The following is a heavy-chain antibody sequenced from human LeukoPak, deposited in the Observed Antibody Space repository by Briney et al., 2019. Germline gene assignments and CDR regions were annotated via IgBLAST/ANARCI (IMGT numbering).Heavy chain of an antibody. J-gene: IGHJ4*02. Sequence: PGGSLRLSCSASGFTFNSYPMHWVRQAPGKGLEYVSAISSNGVDTYYADSVKGRFTISRDNSKSTLYLQMSSLRPEDTALYFCVRVSPLAGAYSCDYWGQGALVTVSP. V-gene: IGHV3-64D*08. CDR1: GFTFNSYP. CDR3: VRVSPLAGAYSCDY. D-gene: IGHD2-21*01. CDR2: ISSNGVDT.